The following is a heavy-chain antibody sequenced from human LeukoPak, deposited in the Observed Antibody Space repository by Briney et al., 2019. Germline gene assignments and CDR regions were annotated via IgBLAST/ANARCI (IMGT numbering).Heavy chain of an antibody. CDR2: IYYSGST. V-gene: IGHV4-59*01. CDR1: GGSISSYY. Sequence: SETLSLTCTVSGGSISSYYWSWIRQPPGKGLEWIGYIYYSGSTNYNPSLKSRVTIPVDTSKNQFSLKLSSVTAADTAVYYCARGRGYYETIDYWGQGTLVTVSS. J-gene: IGHJ4*02. CDR3: ARGRGYYETIDY. D-gene: IGHD3-22*01.